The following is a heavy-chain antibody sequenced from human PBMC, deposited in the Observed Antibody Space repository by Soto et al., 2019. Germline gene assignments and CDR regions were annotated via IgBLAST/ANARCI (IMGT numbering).Heavy chain of an antibody. CDR2: ISGSGGST. V-gene: IGHV3-23*01. CDR1: GFTFSSYA. Sequence: GSLRLSCAASGFTFSSYAMSWVRQAPGKGLEWISAISGSGGSTYYADSVTSRFTISRDNSKNTLYLQMNCLRAADTAVYYCAKFRSGSYLPHYFDYWGQGTLGTVSS. D-gene: IGHD1-26*01. J-gene: IGHJ4*02. CDR3: AKFRSGSYLPHYFDY.